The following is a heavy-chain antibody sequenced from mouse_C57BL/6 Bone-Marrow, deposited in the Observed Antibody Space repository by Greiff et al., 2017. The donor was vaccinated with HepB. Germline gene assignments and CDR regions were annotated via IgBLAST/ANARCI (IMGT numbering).Heavy chain of an antibody. D-gene: IGHD1-1*01. J-gene: IGHJ4*01. V-gene: IGHV1-81*01. CDR2: IYPRSGNT. Sequence: QVQLQQSGAELARPGASVKLSCKASGYTFTSYGISWVKQRTGQGLEWIGEIYPRSGNTYYNEKFKGKATLTADKSSSTAYMELRSLTSEDSAVYFCARKSITTVLEDYYAMDYWGQGTSVTVSS. CDR1: GYTFTSYG. CDR3: ARKSITTVLEDYYAMDY.